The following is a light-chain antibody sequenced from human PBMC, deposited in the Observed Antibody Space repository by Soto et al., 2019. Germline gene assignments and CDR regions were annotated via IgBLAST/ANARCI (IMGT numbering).Light chain of an antibody. J-gene: IGKJ4*01. CDR1: QGISSA. V-gene: IGKV1-13*02. Sequence: AIQLTQSPSSLSASVGDRVTITCRASQGISSALAWYQHKPGKTPKLLIYDASSLESGVPSTFSGSGSGTDFTLTTSSLQPEDFATYFCQQFSSYPLTFGGGTKVDIK. CDR2: DAS. CDR3: QQFSSYPLT.